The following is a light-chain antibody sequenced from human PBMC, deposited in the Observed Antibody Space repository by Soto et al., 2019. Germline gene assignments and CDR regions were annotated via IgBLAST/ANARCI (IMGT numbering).Light chain of an antibody. V-gene: IGKV3-20*01. Sequence: EIVLTQSPGTLSMSPGERATLSCRASQSITQSFLAWYQQRPGQSPRLLIYGASNRAAGIPGRFSGSGSGTDFSLTISSLEPEDFAVYYCQQYASSPLTFGGGTKVEIK. CDR3: QQYASSPLT. CDR1: QSITQSF. J-gene: IGKJ4*01. CDR2: GAS.